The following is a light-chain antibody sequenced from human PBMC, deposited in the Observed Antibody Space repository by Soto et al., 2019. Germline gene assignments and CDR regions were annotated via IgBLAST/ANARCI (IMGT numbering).Light chain of an antibody. CDR3: QKYDSAPRT. V-gene: IGKV1-27*01. CDR1: QTISSW. Sequence: DIKMTQSPSTLSGTVGDRVTITCRASQTISSWLAWYQQKPGKAPKLLIYAASTLQSGIPPRFSGSGSGTDFTLTISILQPEDVATYCCQKYDSAPRTFGEGTEVDIK. J-gene: IGKJ1*01. CDR2: AAS.